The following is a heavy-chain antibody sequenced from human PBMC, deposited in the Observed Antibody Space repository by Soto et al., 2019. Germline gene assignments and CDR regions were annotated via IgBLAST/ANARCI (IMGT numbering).Heavy chain of an antibody. J-gene: IGHJ4*02. CDR1: GGSFSGYS. CDR3: TRGLFSGSSYSGSWYCFDS. V-gene: IGHV4-34*01. CDR2: INHSGSS. D-gene: IGHD1-26*01. Sequence: SETLSLTCAVSGGSFSGYSWTWIRQTPGKGLQWIGQINHSGSSIYNPSLKNRVTISTMSNNKFSLELSSVTAADTAVYYCTRGLFSGSSYSGSWYCFDSWGQGTMVTVSS.